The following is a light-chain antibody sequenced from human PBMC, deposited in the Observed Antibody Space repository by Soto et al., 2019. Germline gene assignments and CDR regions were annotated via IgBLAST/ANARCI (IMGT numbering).Light chain of an antibody. CDR1: QSVSNN. V-gene: IGKV3-15*01. J-gene: IGKJ1*01. Sequence: EIVMTQSPATLSLSPGERATLSCRASQSVSNNLAWYQKKPGQAPRLLIYCASTRATCIPARFSGSGSGTEFTLTISSLQSEDFSFYYCQQYNNWWTFGQGTRVDIK. CDR3: QQYNNWWT. CDR2: CAS.